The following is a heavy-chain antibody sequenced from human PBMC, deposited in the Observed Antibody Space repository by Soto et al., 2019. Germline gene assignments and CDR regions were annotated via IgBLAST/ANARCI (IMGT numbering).Heavy chain of an antibody. CDR2: ISYDGSNK. D-gene: IGHD3-10*01. CDR1: GFTFSSYG. V-gene: IGHV3-30*03. Sequence: GGSLRLSCAASGFTFSSYGMHWVRQAPGKGLEWVAVISYDGSNKYYADSVKGRFTISRDNSKNTLYLQMNSLRAEDTAVYYCAGPNEVRGVKGSIYYYYYMDVWGKGTTVTVSS. CDR3: AGPNEVRGVKGSIYYYYYMDV. J-gene: IGHJ6*03.